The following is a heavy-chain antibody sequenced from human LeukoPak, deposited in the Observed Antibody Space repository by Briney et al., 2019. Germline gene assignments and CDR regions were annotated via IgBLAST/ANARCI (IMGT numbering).Heavy chain of an antibody. V-gene: IGHV1-3*01. J-gene: IGHJ4*02. CDR2: INAGNGNT. CDR1: GHTFINFA. CDR3: ARGPRAAADDY. Sequence: ASVKVSCKASGHTFINFAINWGRQAPGQRPEWMGWINAGNGNTKYSQKFQGRVTITRDTSASTAYMELSSLTSEDTAVYYCARGPRAAADDYWGQGTLVTVSS. D-gene: IGHD6-13*01.